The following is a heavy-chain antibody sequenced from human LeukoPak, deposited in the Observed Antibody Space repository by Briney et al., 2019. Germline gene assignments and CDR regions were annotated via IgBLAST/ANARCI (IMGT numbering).Heavy chain of an antibody. Sequence: PGGSLRLSCAASGFTVSSNYMSWVRQAPGKGLEWVSVIYSGGSTYYADSVKGRFTISRDNSKNTLYLQMNSLRAEDTAVYYCAVRHSSSWGFDYWGQGTLVTVSS. CDR3: AVRHSSSWGFDY. J-gene: IGHJ4*02. CDR1: GFTVSSNY. D-gene: IGHD6-13*01. V-gene: IGHV3-66*01. CDR2: IYSGGST.